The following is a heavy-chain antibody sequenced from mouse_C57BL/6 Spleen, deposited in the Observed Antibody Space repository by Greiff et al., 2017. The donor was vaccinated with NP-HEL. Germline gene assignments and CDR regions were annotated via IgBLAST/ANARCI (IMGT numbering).Heavy chain of an antibody. V-gene: IGHV1-55*01. CDR3: ARNYDYDGGHFDV. CDR1: GYTFTSYW. J-gene: IGHJ1*03. Sequence: QVQLQQPGAELVKPGASVKMSCKASGYTFTSYWITRVKQRPGQGLEWIGDIYPGSGSTNYNEKFKSKATLTVDTSSSTAYMQLSSLTSEDSAVYYCARNYDYDGGHFDVWGTGTTVTVSS. D-gene: IGHD2-4*01. CDR2: IYPGSGST.